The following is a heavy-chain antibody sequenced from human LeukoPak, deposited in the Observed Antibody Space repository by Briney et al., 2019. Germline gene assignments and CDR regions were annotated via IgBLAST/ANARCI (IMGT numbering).Heavy chain of an antibody. V-gene: IGHV3-74*01. CDR3: ARASPRSWDFDY. J-gene: IGHJ4*02. D-gene: IGHD6-13*01. CDR2: INSDGSST. Sequence: PGGSLSLSCAASGFTFSSYWMHWVRQAPGKGLVWVSRINSDGSSTSYADSVKGRFTISRDNAKNTLYLQMNSLRAEDTAVYYCARASPRSWDFDYWGQGTLVTVSS. CDR1: GFTFSSYW.